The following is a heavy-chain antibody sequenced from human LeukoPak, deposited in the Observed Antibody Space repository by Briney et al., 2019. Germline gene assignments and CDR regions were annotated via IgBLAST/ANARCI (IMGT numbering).Heavy chain of an antibody. D-gene: IGHD3-10*01. CDR2: ISWNSGSI. V-gene: IGHV3-9*01. Sequence: GGSLRLSCAASGFTFSSYAMHWVRQAPGKGLEWVSGISWNSGSIGYADSVKGRFTISRDNAKNSLYLQMNSLRAEDTALYYCAKDTSWFGDRYYFDYWGQGTLVTVSS. J-gene: IGHJ4*02. CDR3: AKDTSWFGDRYYFDY. CDR1: GFTFSSYA.